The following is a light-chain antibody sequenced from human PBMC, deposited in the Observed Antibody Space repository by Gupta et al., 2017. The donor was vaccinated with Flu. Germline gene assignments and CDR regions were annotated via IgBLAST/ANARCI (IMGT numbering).Light chain of an antibody. CDR1: QSVGTF. V-gene: IGKV3-11*01. J-gene: IGKJ4*01. CDR2: DAS. CDR3: QQRLDWPLT. Sequence: DTVLTPSPATLPLSPGERATLSCRASQSVGTFLVWYQQRPGQAPRLLIYDASNRATGIPPRFSGSGSGTDFTLTISSLRPEDFAVYYCQQRLDWPLTFGGGTKVEIK.